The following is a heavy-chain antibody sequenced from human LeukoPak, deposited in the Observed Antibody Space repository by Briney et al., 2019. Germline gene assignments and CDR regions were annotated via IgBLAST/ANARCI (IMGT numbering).Heavy chain of an antibody. CDR1: GFTFSSDW. CDR3: AREARSGYCTSISCYDY. J-gene: IGHJ4*02. CDR2: INQDGSEK. D-gene: IGHD2-2*01. V-gene: IGHV3-7*01. Sequence: GGSLRLSCGASGFTFSSDWMGWVRQAPGEGLEWVANINQDGSEKYYVDSVKGRFTISRDNDKNSLYLQMNSLRVEDTAVHYCAREARSGYCTSISCYDYWGQGTLVTVSS.